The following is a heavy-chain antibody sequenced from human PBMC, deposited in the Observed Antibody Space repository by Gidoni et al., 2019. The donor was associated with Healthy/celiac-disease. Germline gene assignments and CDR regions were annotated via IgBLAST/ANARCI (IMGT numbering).Heavy chain of an antibody. CDR1: GYTFTGYY. Sequence: QVQLVQSGAEVKKPGASVKVSCKASGYTFTGYYMHWVRQAPGQGLEWMGWINPNSGGTNYAQKFQGRVTMTRETSISTAYMELSRLRSDDTAVYYCARGGNTAMVTGVADYWGQGTLVTVSS. J-gene: IGHJ4*02. CDR2: INPNSGGT. D-gene: IGHD5-18*01. CDR3: ARGGNTAMVTGVADY. V-gene: IGHV1-2*02.